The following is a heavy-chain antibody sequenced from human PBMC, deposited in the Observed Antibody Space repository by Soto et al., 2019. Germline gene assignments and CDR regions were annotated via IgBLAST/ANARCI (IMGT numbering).Heavy chain of an antibody. V-gene: IGHV4-34*01. D-gene: IGHD6-19*01. CDR2: SNHSGST. CDR1: GGSFSGFF. Sequence: QVQLQQWGSGLLRPSETLSLTCGVSGGSFSGFFWTWIRQPPGKGLEWIGESNHSGSTNYNPALKSRVTLSMDMSENQFSMRLTSVTAADTAVYYCVRGQWLPRGEYWGQGTLVTVSS. CDR3: VRGQWLPRGEY. J-gene: IGHJ4*02.